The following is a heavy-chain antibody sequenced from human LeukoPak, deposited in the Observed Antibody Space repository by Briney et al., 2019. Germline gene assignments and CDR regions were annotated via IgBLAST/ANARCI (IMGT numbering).Heavy chain of an antibody. D-gene: IGHD6-19*01. CDR2: ISAYNGNT. V-gene: IGHV1-18*01. CDR3: ARDSSGWETFDY. J-gene: IGHJ4*02. Sequence: ASVKVSCKASGYTFTSYGISWVRQAPGQGLEWMGWISAYNGNTNYAQKLQGRVTMTTDTSTSTAYRELRSLRSDDTAVYYCARDSSGWETFDYWGQGTLVTVSS. CDR1: GYTFTSYG.